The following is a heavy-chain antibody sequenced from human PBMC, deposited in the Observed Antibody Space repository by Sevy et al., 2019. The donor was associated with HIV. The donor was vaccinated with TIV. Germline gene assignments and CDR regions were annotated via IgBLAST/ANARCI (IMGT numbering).Heavy chain of an antibody. CDR2: IKSITDGGTT. CDR1: GFTFSNAW. J-gene: IGHJ6*02. Sequence: GGSLRLSCAASGFTFSNAWMSWVRQAPGKGLEWVGRIKSITDGGTTDYAEPVKGRFTISRDDSNNTQYLQMNSLKTVDTAVYYCTSRITMVRGVLPQYYYGMDVWGQGTTVTVSS. D-gene: IGHD3-10*01. CDR3: TSRITMVRGVLPQYYYGMDV. V-gene: IGHV3-15*01.